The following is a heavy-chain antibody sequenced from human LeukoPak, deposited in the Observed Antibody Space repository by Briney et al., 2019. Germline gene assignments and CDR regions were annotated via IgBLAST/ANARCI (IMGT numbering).Heavy chain of an antibody. CDR1: GFTFSSYA. Sequence: GRSLRLSCAASGFTFSSYAMTWVRQAPGKGLEWVSSISDSGSKTYYVDSVKGRFTISRDNSKDTLYLQMSSLRVEDTAVYYCAKYGRAMAPGLFFDYWGQGALVTVSS. CDR2: ISDSGSKT. V-gene: IGHV3-23*01. D-gene: IGHD5-18*01. CDR3: AKYGRAMAPGLFFDY. J-gene: IGHJ4*02.